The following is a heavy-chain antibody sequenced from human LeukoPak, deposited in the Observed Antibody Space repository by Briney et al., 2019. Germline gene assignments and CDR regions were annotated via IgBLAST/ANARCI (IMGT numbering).Heavy chain of an antibody. CDR3: ARVHLARSSGWLPGGY. CDR1: GYTFTGYY. Sequence: GASVRVSCKASGYTFTGYYMHWVRQAPGQGLEWMGWINPNSGGTNYAQKFQGRVTMTRDMSISTAYMELSRLRSDDTAVYYCARVHLARSSGWLPGGYWGQGTLVTVSS. D-gene: IGHD6-19*01. J-gene: IGHJ4*02. V-gene: IGHV1-2*02. CDR2: INPNSGGT.